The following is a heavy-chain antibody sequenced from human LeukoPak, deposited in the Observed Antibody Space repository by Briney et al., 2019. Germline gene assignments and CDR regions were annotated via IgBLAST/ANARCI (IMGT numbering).Heavy chain of an antibody. Sequence: GGSLRLSCAVSGFNFRDHWMDWVRQAPGKGLQWVSSISISGDDTHYADSVQGRFTIYRDNSRNTLYLQMNRLRVDDTAVYYCANEIRPNNYWGQGTLVTVSS. CDR3: ANEIRPNNY. V-gene: IGHV3-23*01. CDR2: ISISGDDT. CDR1: GFNFRDHW. J-gene: IGHJ4*02.